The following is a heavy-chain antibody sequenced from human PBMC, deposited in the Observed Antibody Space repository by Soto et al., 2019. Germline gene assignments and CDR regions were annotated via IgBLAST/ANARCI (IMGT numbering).Heavy chain of an antibody. CDR2: IYYDGGT. Sequence: SDRQSKTCAVTGRSITSTIYYRRWIRQPPGKGLEWIGSIYYDGGTYYNPSLKSRVTISVDTAKNHFSLKLNSVTAADTAVYYCAGDEYSSSWYKYWGQGPLVTVS. V-gene: IGHV4-39*02. J-gene: IGHJ4*02. CDR1: GRSITSTIYY. CDR3: AGDEYSSSWYKY. D-gene: IGHD6-13*01.